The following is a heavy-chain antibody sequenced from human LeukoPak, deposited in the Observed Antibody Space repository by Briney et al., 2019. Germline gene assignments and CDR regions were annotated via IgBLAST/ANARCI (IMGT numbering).Heavy chain of an antibody. D-gene: IGHD4-23*01. V-gene: IGHV4-39*07. Sequence: SETLSLTCTVSGGSISSSSYYWGWIRQPPGKGLEWIGSIYYSGSTNYNPSLKSRVTISVDTSKNQFSLKLSSVTAADTAVYYCARVLGTRGWGSLYYYYMDVWGKGTTVTISS. CDR1: GGSISSSSYY. CDR2: IYYSGST. J-gene: IGHJ6*03. CDR3: ARVLGTRGWGSLYYYYMDV.